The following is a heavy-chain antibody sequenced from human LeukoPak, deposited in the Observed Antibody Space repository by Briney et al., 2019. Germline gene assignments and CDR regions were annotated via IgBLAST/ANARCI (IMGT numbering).Heavy chain of an antibody. CDR3: ARDRTGGGVAFDI. D-gene: IGHD2-8*02. Sequence: SETLSLTCSVSGDSISYFYWSWIRQAAGKGLEWIGRFSSSGTTDYNASLKSRVTISVDTSKNQFSLKLSSVTAADTAVYYCARDRTGGGVAFDIWGQGTMVTVSS. CDR2: FSSSGTT. CDR1: GDSISYFY. V-gene: IGHV4-4*07. J-gene: IGHJ3*02.